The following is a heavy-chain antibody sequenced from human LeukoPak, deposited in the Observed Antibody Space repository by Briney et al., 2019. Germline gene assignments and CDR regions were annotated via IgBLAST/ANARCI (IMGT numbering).Heavy chain of an antibody. CDR1: GLTFDDYA. Sequence: GGSLRLSCAASGLTFDDYAMHWVRQAPGKGLEWVAVISYDGSNKYYADSVKGRFTLSRDNSKNTLYLQINSLRAEDTAVYYCAKDRGMDVWGQGTTVIVSS. CDR3: AKDRGMDV. V-gene: IGHV3-30*18. J-gene: IGHJ6*02. CDR2: ISYDGSNK.